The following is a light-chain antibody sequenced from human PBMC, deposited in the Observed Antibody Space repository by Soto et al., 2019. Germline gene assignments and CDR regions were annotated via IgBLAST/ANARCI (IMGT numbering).Light chain of an antibody. CDR3: LRYNNWPPT. V-gene: IGKV3-15*01. CDR1: QSVSSN. Sequence: EIVMTQSPATMSVSPGERATLSCRASQSVSSNLAWYQQKPGQAPRLLIYGASTRATGIPARFSGSGSGTEFTLTVSSLQSEDFAVYYCLRYNNWPPTFGQGTKVEIK. CDR2: GAS. J-gene: IGKJ1*01.